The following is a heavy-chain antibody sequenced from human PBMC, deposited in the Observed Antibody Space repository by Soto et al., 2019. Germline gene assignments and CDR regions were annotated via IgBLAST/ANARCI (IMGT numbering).Heavy chain of an antibody. CDR2: IYYSGST. Sequence: SETMSLTCPVSGGSISSGGYYWSWIRKHPGKGLEWIGYIYYSGSTYYNPSLKSRVTISVDTSKNQFSLKLSSVTAADTAVYYCARDTYYYGSGSYYNWFDPWGQGTLVTVSS. CDR3: ARDTYYYGSGSYYNWFDP. V-gene: IGHV4-31*03. CDR1: GGSISSGGYY. J-gene: IGHJ5*02. D-gene: IGHD3-10*01.